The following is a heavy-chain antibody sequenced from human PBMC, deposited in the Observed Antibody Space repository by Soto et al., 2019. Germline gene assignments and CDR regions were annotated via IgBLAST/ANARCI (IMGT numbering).Heavy chain of an antibody. Sequence: SETLSLTCTVSSGSISSYNWNWVRQPPGKGLEWTGFINYSGSTHYNPSLKSRVTISLDTPKNQFSLKLNSVTAADTAVYYCARENYYALDYWGPGTLVTVSS. V-gene: IGHV4-59*01. J-gene: IGHJ4*02. CDR1: SGSISSYN. D-gene: IGHD3-10*01. CDR2: INYSGST. CDR3: ARENYYALDY.